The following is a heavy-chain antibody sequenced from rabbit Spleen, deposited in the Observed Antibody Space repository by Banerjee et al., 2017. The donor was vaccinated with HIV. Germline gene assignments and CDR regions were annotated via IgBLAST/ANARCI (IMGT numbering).Heavy chain of an antibody. V-gene: IGHV1S40*01. D-gene: IGHD2-1*01. CDR1: GLSFSNNYY. CDR2: IYPDGSGST. Sequence: QSLEESGGDMVKPGASLTLTCTASGLSFSNNYYICWVRQAPGKGPEWIGCIYPDGSGSTAYASWAKGRFTISKTSSTTVTLQMTSLTAADTATYFCARGSAAMTMVITGYYLNLWGPGTLVTVS. J-gene: IGHJ4*01. CDR3: ARGSAAMTMVITGYYLNL.